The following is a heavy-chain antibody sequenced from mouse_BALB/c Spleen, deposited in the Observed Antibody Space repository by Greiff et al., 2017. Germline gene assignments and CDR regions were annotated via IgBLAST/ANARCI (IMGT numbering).Heavy chain of an antibody. CDR2: ISSGGSYT. CDR3: ARQNYGNYEFAY. J-gene: IGHJ3*01. Sequence: EVQLVESGGDLVKPGGSLKLSCAASGFTFSSYGMSWVRQTPDKRLEWVATISSGGSYTYYPDSVKGRFTISRDNAKNTLYLQMSSLKSEDTAMYYCARQNYGNYEFAYWGQGTLVTVSA. CDR1: GFTFSSYG. V-gene: IGHV5-6*01. D-gene: IGHD2-1*01.